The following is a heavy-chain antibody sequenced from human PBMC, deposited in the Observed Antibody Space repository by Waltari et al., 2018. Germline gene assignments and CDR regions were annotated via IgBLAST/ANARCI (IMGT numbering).Heavy chain of an antibody. CDR2: LYCSGST. CDR3: ARVGGDTVTTGGGFDY. J-gene: IGHJ4*02. D-gene: IGHD4-17*01. Sequence: QVQLQESGPGLVKPSQTLSLTCTVSGGSISSGGSYCSWIRQHPGKGLEWIGYLYCSGSTDDNTSRKSLVTIAVDTAKNQLALQLSSVTAADTAVYYCARVGGDTVTTGGGFDYWGQGTLVTVSS. CDR1: GGSISSGGSY. V-gene: IGHV4-31*01.